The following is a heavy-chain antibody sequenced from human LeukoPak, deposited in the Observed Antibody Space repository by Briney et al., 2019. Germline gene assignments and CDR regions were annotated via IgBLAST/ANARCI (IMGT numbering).Heavy chain of an antibody. CDR2: IPYDGSNK. J-gene: IGHJ4*02. CDR1: GFTFSSYA. Sequence: GRSLRLSCAASGFTFSSYAMHWVRQAPGKGLEWVAVIPYDGSNKYYADSVKGRFTISRDNSKNTLYLQMNSLRAEDTAVYYCARGGGLRAYYFDYWGQGTLVTVSS. V-gene: IGHV3-30*04. CDR3: ARGGGLRAYYFDY. D-gene: IGHD5-24*01.